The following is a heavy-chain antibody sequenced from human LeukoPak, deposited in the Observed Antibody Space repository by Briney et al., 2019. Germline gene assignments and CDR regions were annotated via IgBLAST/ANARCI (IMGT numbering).Heavy chain of an antibody. J-gene: IGHJ4*02. D-gene: IGHD6-19*01. CDR1: GGSVSSGSYY. Sequence: PSETLSLTCTVSGGSVSSGSYYWSWIRQPPGKGLEWIGYIYYSGSTNYNPSLKSRVTISVDTSKNQFSLKLSSVTAADTAVYYCAREGIAVAGTDMVDYFDYWGQGTLVTVSS. V-gene: IGHV4-61*01. CDR3: AREGIAVAGTDMVDYFDY. CDR2: IYYSGST.